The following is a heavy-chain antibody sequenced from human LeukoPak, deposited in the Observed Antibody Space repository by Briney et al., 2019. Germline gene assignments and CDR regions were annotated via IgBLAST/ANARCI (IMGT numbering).Heavy chain of an antibody. D-gene: IGHD6-19*01. Sequence: GGSPRLSCAASGFTFSSYAMSWVRQAPGKGLEWVSAISGSGGSAYYADSVKGRFTISRDNSKNTLYLQMNSLRAEDTAVYYCAKDQYSSGCSWFDPWGQGTLVTVSS. CDR2: ISGSGGSA. J-gene: IGHJ5*02. CDR1: GFTFSSYA. V-gene: IGHV3-23*01. CDR3: AKDQYSSGCSWFDP.